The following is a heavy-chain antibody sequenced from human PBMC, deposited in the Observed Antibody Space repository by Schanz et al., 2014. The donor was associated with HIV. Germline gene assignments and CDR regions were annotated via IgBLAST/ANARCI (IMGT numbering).Heavy chain of an antibody. D-gene: IGHD3-22*01. CDR2: ISESGGRS. Sequence: VQLVESGGGVVQPGGSLRLSCAASGFTFNNYAMTWVRQAPGKGLEWVSSISESGGRSYHADSVNGRFTISRDNSKNTLYVQMTTLRTEDTAVYYCAKPEYDSRGNSQSHFDSWGQGTLVTVSS. V-gene: IGHV3-23*04. CDR3: AKPEYDSRGNSQSHFDS. CDR1: GFTFNNYA. J-gene: IGHJ4*02.